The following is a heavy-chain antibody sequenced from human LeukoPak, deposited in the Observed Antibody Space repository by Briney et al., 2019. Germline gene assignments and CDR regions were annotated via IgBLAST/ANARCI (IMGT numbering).Heavy chain of an antibody. CDR2: IAPSDSYT. D-gene: IGHD6-6*01. J-gene: IGHJ4*02. CDR3: ARHLRAYSSWYFDY. Sequence: GESLKISCKGSGYSFTSHWISWVRQMPGRGLEWVGRIAPSDSYTNYSPSFQGHVTISADKSINTAYLQWSSLKASDTAMYYCARHLRAYSSWYFDYWGQGTLVTVSS. V-gene: IGHV5-10-1*01. CDR1: GYSFTSHW.